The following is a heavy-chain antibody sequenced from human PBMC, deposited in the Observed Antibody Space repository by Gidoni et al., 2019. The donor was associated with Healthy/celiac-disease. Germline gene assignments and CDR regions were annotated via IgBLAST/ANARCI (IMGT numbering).Heavy chain of an antibody. J-gene: IGHJ4*02. CDR2: IKKDGSEK. D-gene: IGHD3-16*02. CDR1: GFTFSSYW. V-gene: IGHV3-7*01. Sequence: EVQLVESGGGLVQPGGSLRLSCAASGFTFSSYWMSWVPQAPGKGLEWVDNIKKDGSEKYYVDSVKGRFTISRDNAKNSLYLQMNCLRAEDTAVYYGARDGDNDYVWGSYRSDYWGQGTLVTVSS. CDR3: ARDGDNDYVWGSYRSDY.